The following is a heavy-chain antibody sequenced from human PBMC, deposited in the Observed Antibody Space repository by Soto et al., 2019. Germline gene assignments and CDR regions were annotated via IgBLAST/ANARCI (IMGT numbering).Heavy chain of an antibody. CDR3: ARDSGGSYYDHFDS. J-gene: IGHJ4*02. V-gene: IGHV3-48*03. CDR1: GFTFSDYE. Sequence: PGGSLRLSCAASGFTFSDYEMNWVRQAPGKGLEWVSYISHSGSTTYYADSVKGRFTISRDDAEKSVYLQMNSLRAEDSAIYYCARDSGGSYYDHFDSWGQGSLVTVSS. D-gene: IGHD1-26*01. CDR2: ISHSGSTT.